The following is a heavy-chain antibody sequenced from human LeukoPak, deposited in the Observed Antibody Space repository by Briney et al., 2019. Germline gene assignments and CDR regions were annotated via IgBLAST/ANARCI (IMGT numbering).Heavy chain of an antibody. CDR1: GYTFTSYD. V-gene: IGHV1-8*03. CDR3: AREYSSGWNYYMDV. Sequence: ASVTVSCTASGYTFTSYDINWVRQAPGQGLEWMGWMNPNSCNTGYAQKFQGRVTITRNTSISTAYMELSSLRSEDTAVYYCAREYSSGWNYYMDVWGKGTTVTVSS. CDR2: MNPNSCNT. D-gene: IGHD6-19*01. J-gene: IGHJ6*03.